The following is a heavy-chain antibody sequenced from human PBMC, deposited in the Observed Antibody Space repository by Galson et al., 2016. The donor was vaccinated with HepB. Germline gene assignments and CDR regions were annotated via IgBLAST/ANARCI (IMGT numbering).Heavy chain of an antibody. D-gene: IGHD3-10*01. Sequence: PVQGLEWMGWINPKSGDTTSAEKFQGRVTITRDTSTSTIDMELRTLKSDDTAGYYCARSEYGSGTNGGYWGQGTLVTVSS. CDR2: INPKSGDT. CDR3: ARSEYGSGTNGGY. V-gene: IGHV1-2*02. J-gene: IGHJ4*02.